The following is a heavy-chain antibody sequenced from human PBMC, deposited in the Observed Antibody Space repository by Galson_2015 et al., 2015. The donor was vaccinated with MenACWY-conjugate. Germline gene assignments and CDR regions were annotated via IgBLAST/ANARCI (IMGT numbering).Heavy chain of an antibody. Sequence: TLSLTCPVSGGSINSYYWSWIRQPPGKGLEWIGYMYYSGSANYNPSLKSRVTISVDTSKNQFYLTMTSVTAADTAVYYCARGVNLASIAGYWGQGTLVTVSS. CDR3: ARGVNLASIAGY. D-gene: IGHD3-3*02. CDR1: GGSINSYY. V-gene: IGHV4-59*01. CDR2: MYYSGSA. J-gene: IGHJ4*02.